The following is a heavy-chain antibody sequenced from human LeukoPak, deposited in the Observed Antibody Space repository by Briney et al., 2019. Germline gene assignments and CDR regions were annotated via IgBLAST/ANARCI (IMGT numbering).Heavy chain of an antibody. J-gene: IGHJ4*02. Sequence: SETLSLTCTVSGGSISSYYWSWIRQPPGKGLEWTGYIYYSGSTNYNPSLESRVTISVDTSNNQFSLKLSSVTAADTAVYYCSRFLPHIVVVPAASDIDYWGQGTLVTVSS. CDR2: IYYSGST. V-gene: IGHV4-59*08. D-gene: IGHD2-2*01. CDR3: SRFLPHIVVVPAASDIDY. CDR1: GGSISSYY.